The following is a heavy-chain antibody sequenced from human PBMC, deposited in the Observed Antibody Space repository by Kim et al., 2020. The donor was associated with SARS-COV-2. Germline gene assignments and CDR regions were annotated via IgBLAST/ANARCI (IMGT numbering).Heavy chain of an antibody. CDR3: ARIEPYYDGMDV. Sequence: YYADSVKGRFTISRDNSKNTRYLQMNSLRAEDTAVYYCARIEPYYDGMDVWGQGTTVTVSS. V-gene: IGHV3-53*01. J-gene: IGHJ6*02.